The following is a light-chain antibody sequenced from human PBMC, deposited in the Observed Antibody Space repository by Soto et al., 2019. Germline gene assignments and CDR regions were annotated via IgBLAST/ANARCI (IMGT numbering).Light chain of an antibody. CDR2: DAS. CDR3: QQRSNWPL. CDR1: QSVSSY. Sequence: IVLTQSPATLSLSPGERATLSCRARQSVSSYLAWYQQKPGQAPRLLIYDASNRATGIPARFSGSASGTDFTLTISSLEPEDFAVYYCQQRSNWPLFGQGTKVEIK. V-gene: IGKV3-11*01. J-gene: IGKJ1*01.